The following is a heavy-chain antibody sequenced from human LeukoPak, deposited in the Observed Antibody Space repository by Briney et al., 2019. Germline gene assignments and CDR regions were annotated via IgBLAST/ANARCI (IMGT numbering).Heavy chain of an antibody. CDR1: GFTFNDAW. V-gene: IGHV3-21*01. CDR2: ISSGGMWI. D-gene: IGHD1-26*01. Sequence: GGSLRLSCAASGFTFNDAWMNWVRQAPGKGLEWVSSISSGGMWIYYADSLKGRFTISRDNAKNSLYLQMKSLRVEDTAVYYCARDAGGRTQREGWFDPWGQGTLVTVSS. J-gene: IGHJ5*02. CDR3: ARDAGGRTQREGWFDP.